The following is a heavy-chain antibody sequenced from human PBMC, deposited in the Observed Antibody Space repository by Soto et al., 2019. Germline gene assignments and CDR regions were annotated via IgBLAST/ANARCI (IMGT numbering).Heavy chain of an antibody. Sequence: QVQLVESGGGVVQPGRSLRLSCAASGLTFSNYGMHWVRQAPGKGLEWVAMISYDGSNKYYADSVKGRFTISRDNSKNTLYLQMNSLRAEDTAVYYCASDPRGGYSRGWAFDYWGQGTLVTVSS. D-gene: IGHD6-19*01. V-gene: IGHV3-30*03. CDR2: ISYDGSNK. CDR1: GLTFSNYG. J-gene: IGHJ4*02. CDR3: ASDPRGGYSRGWAFDY.